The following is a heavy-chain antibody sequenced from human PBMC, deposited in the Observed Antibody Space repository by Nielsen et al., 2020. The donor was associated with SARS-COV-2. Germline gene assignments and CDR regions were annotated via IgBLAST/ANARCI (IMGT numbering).Heavy chain of an antibody. V-gene: IGHV4-59*02. J-gene: IGHJ3*01. CDR1: GDFVSTSY. D-gene: IGHD3-10*01. CDR2: VHYTGTT. CDR3: AREGSGSYPDAFDV. Sequence: SETLSLTCTVSGDFVSTSYWSWIRQPPGKGLEWIGYVHYTGTTKYKSSLKSRVTMPVDTSNNQFSLKLTSMTAADTAVYYCAREGSGSYPDAFDVWGQGTMVTVSS.